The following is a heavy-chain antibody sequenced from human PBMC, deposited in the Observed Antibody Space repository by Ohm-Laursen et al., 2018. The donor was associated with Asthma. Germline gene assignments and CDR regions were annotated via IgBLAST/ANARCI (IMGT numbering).Heavy chain of an antibody. CDR1: AFSFSSFA. CDR3: AIPSVAPYSFDS. V-gene: IGHV3-23*01. CDR2: ISGSGGST. J-gene: IGHJ4*02. Sequence: SLRLSCAASAFSFSSFAMSWVRQAPGKGLEWVSVISGSGGSTYYADSVKGRFTISRDNSKNTLFLQMNSLRAEDTAVYYCAIPSVAPYSFDSWGQGTLVTVSS. D-gene: IGHD4-23*01.